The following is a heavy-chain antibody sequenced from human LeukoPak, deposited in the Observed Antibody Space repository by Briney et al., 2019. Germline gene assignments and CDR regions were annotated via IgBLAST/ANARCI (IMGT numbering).Heavy chain of an antibody. CDR1: GGTFSSYA. J-gene: IGHJ4*02. CDR3: ARDESTVINAPFDY. CDR2: IIPILGIA. D-gene: IGHD4-17*01. V-gene: IGHV1-69*04. Sequence: SVKVSCKASGGTFSSYAISWVRQAPGQGLEWMGRIIPILGIANYAQKFQGRVTITADKSTSTAYMELSSLRSEDTAVYYCARDESTVINAPFDYWGQGTLVTVSS.